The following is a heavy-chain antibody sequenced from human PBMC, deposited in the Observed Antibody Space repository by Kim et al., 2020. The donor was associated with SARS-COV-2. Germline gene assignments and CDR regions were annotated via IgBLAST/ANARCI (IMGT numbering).Heavy chain of an antibody. D-gene: IGHD3-9*01. CDR1: GYTFTGYY. CDR3: ARGMSRYFDWPGSFDY. J-gene: IGHJ4*02. CDR2: INPNSGGT. V-gene: IGHV1-2*06. Sequence: ASVKVSCKASGYTFTGYYMHWVRQAPGQGLEWMGRINPNSGGTNYAQKFQGRVTMTRDTSISTAYMELSRLRSDDTAVYYCARGMSRYFDWPGSFDYWGQGTLVTVSS.